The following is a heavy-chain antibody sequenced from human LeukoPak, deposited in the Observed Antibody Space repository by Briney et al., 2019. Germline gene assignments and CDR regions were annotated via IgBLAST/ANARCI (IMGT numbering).Heavy chain of an antibody. CDR1: GDTFSSYA. D-gene: IGHD6-13*01. CDR3: ARGYSSSWYVNMDV. J-gene: IGHJ6*03. Sequence: SVKVSCKASGDTFSSYAVSWVRQAPGQGLEWMGGTIPVFGTTNYAQKFQGRVTITADESTSTAYMELSNLRSEDTAVYYCARGYSSSWYVNMDVWGKGTTVTVSS. CDR2: TIPVFGTT. V-gene: IGHV1-69*01.